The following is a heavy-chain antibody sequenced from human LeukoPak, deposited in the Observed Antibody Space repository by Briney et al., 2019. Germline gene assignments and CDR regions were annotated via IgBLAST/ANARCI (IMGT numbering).Heavy chain of an antibody. CDR2: INNSGST. D-gene: IGHD6-13*01. J-gene: IGHJ5*02. CDR1: GGPLNSFY. V-gene: IGHV4-4*07. Sequence: WETLSLTCTVSGGPLNSFYRSWIRQSAGKGLEWIGCINNSGSTNYNTSLKGRVTMSIDKSKNQFSLKLSPVTAEDTAIYYCSKGGSSWYLWCDPWGQGTLVTVSS. CDR3: SKGGSSWYLWCDP.